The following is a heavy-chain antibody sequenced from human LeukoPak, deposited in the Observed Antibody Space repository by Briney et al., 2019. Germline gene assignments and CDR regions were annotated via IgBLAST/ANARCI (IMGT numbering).Heavy chain of an antibody. CDR1: GFTFSSYA. D-gene: IGHD2-2*01. J-gene: IGHJ4*02. CDR3: ARDLRQLLDY. V-gene: IGHV3-30*01. Sequence: GRSLRLSCAASGFTFSSYAMHWVRQAPGKGLEWVAVISYDGSNKYYADSVKGRFTISRDNSKNTLYLQMNSLRAEDTAVYYCARDLRQLLDYWGQGTLVTVSS. CDR2: ISYDGSNK.